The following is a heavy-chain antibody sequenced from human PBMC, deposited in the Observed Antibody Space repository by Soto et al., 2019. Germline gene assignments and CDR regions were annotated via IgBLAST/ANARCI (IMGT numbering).Heavy chain of an antibody. Sequence: GGSLRLSCAASGFTFSSYGMHWVRQAPGKGLEWVAVIWYDGSNKYYADSVKGRFTISRDNSKNTLYLQMNSLRVEDTAVYYCAREPPMDYDSSGYYSLFDYWGQGTLVTVSS. D-gene: IGHD3-22*01. CDR1: GFTFSSYG. V-gene: IGHV3-33*01. CDR3: AREPPMDYDSSGYYSLFDY. CDR2: IWYDGSNK. J-gene: IGHJ4*02.